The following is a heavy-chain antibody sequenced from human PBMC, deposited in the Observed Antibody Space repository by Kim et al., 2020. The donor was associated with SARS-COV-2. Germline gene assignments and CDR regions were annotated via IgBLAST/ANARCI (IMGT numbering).Heavy chain of an antibody. V-gene: IGHV1-69*04. J-gene: IGHJ6*02. CDR2: IIPILGIA. CDR1: GGTFSSYA. Sequence: SVKVSCKASGGTFSSYAISWVRQAPGQGLEWMGRIIPILGIANYAQKFQGRVTITADKSTSTAYMELSSLRSEDTAVYYCARPQVSGTTVTLGHVYYYGMDVWGQGTTVTVSS. D-gene: IGHD4-17*01. CDR3: ARPQVSGTTVTLGHVYYYGMDV.